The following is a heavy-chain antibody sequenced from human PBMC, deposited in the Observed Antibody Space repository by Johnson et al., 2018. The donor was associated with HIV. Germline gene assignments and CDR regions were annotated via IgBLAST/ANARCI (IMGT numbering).Heavy chain of an antibody. D-gene: IGHD6-6*01. CDR2: ISYDGSNK. J-gene: IGHJ3*02. Sequence: HVQLVESGGGVVQPGRSLRLSCAASGFTFSTYAMHWVRQVPGKGLEWVALISYDGSNKYYADSVKGRFTISRDNSKTTLFLHINSLRAEDTAVYYCARDRRSSFDIWGQGTMVTVSS. CDR3: ARDRRSSFDI. CDR1: GFTFSTYA. V-gene: IGHV3-30*04.